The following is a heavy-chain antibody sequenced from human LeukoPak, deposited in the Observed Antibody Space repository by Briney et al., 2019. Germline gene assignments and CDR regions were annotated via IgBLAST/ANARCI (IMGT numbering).Heavy chain of an antibody. CDR2: INPSGAST. CDR1: GYTFTSYY. J-gene: IGHJ4*02. Sequence: ASVKVSCKASGYTFTSYYMHWVRQAPGQGLEWMGIINPSGASTSYAQKFQGRVTITADKSTSTAYMELSSLRSEDTAVYYCAVTYCSGGSCYGTTSFDYWGQGTLVTVSS. D-gene: IGHD2-15*01. V-gene: IGHV1-46*03. CDR3: AVTYCSGGSCYGTTSFDY.